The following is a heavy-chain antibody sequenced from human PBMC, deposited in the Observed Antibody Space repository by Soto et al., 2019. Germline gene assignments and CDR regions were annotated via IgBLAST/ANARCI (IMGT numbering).Heavy chain of an antibody. CDR3: AKDLTRQLAYWLDP. J-gene: IGHJ5*02. V-gene: IGHV1-2*02. Sequence: ASVKVSCKASGFSFTGYYIHWLRQAPGQGLEWMGWINAHSGGTEYAQKFQGRVTLTRDTSIATAYLTLTSLTSDDTALYYCAKDLTRQLAYWLDPWGQGTQVTV. CDR2: INAHSGGT. D-gene: IGHD6-6*01. CDR1: GFSFTGYY.